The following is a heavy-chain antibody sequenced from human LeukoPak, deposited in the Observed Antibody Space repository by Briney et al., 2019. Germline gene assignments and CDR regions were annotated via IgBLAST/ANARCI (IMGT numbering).Heavy chain of an antibody. CDR2: ISWNRGSL. D-gene: IGHD2-8*01. J-gene: IGHJ4*02. CDR3: AKDIERSPNGVDY. CDR1: GLTHDDYA. V-gene: IGHV3-9*03. Sequence: LTHSRAASGLTHDDYAMHWVRQAPGKGLEWVSGISWNRGSLGYADSVQGRFTISRDNDKNSLYLQMNSLRAEDMALYYCAKDIERSPNGVDYWGQGTLVTVSS.